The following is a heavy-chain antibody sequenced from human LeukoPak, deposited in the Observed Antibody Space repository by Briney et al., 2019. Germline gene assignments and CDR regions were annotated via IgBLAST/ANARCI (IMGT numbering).Heavy chain of an antibody. J-gene: IGHJ4*02. CDR3: AKVGLRVGGDY. CDR1: GFVFSSYA. Sequence: GGSVRLSCAASGFVFSSYAMSWVRQAPGKGLEWVSTLSDSGGTTYYADSVKGRFTISRDNSKNTLYLQMNSLRAEDTAVYYCAKVGLRVGGDYWGQGTLVTVSS. CDR2: LSDSGGTT. V-gene: IGHV3-23*01. D-gene: IGHD4-17*01.